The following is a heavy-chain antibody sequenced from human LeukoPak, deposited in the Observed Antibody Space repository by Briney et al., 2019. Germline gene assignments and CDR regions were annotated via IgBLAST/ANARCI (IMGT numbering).Heavy chain of an antibody. CDR2: IYYSGST. J-gene: IGHJ6*03. V-gene: IGHV4-59*01. CDR1: GGSISGYY. D-gene: IGHD3-22*01. CDR3: ARSVYDSSGYSPTYYFYYYMDV. Sequence: PSETLSLTCTVSGGSISGYYWNWIRQPPGKGLEWIGYIYYSGSTNYNPSLRSRVTISLDTSKNQFSLKLSSVTAADTAVYYCARSVYDSSGYSPTYYFYYYMDVWGKGTTVTVSS.